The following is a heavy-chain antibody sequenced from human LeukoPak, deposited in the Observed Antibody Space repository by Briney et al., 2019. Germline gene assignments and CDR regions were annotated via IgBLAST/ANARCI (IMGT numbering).Heavy chain of an antibody. CDR3: VREGEFFNNYGDYYYYNNMDV. CDR1: GGSFNKYY. D-gene: IGHD3-16*01. Sequence: SETLSLTCDVYGGSFNKYYWGWIRQFPGKGPEWVGEINHIGSTKYYPYSKSRVTTTLRDTTNKFSLRLRSVTVADTAVYYCVREGEFFNNYGDYYYYNNMDVWGTGTSVTVSS. CDR2: INHIGST. V-gene: IGHV4-34*01. J-gene: IGHJ6*04.